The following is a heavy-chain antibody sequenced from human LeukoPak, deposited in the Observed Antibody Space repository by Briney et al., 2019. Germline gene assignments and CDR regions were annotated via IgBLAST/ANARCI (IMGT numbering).Heavy chain of an antibody. CDR2: MDPSGTQT. CDR1: GFTFNGSW. CDR3: AIWTSGNY. D-gene: IGHD1-1*01. V-gene: IGHV3-7*01. J-gene: IGHJ4*02. Sequence: FTSSGSGFTFNGSWMNWVRQAPGKGLEWGANMDPSGTQTRYVDSVKGRFTISKGDPGTSLYLEMHSLRAEDTAIYYCAIWTSGNYWGQGAPVTVSS.